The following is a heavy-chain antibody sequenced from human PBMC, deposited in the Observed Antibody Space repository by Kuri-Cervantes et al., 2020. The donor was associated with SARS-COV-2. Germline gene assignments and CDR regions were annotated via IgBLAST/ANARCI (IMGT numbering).Heavy chain of an antibody. J-gene: IGHJ5*02. CDR3: ARGPWHQLPWFDP. D-gene: IGHD2-2*01. Sequence: GESLKISCAASGFTFSSYAMSWVRQAPGKGLEWVGRVRGKANNYATAYAASVKGRFTISRDDSKNMAYLQVNSLKTEDTAVYYCARGPWHQLPWFDPWGQGTLVTVSS. V-gene: IGHV3-73*01. CDR1: GFTFSSYA. CDR2: VRGKANNYAT.